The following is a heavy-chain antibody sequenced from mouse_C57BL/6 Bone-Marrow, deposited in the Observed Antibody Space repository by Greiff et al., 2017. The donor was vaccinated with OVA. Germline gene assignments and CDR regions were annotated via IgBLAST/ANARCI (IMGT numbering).Heavy chain of an antibody. D-gene: IGHD2-4*01. CDR3: TGDGGLRRRAWFAY. J-gene: IGHJ3*01. CDR1: GFTFSNYW. CDR2: IRLKSDNYAT. V-gene: IGHV6-3*01. Sequence: EVKLVESGGGLVQPGGSMKLSCVASGFTFSNYWMNWVRQSPEKGLEWVAQIRLKSDNYATHYAESVKGRFTISRDDSKSSVYLQMNNLRAEDTGIYYCTGDGGLRRRAWFAYWGQGTLVTVSA.